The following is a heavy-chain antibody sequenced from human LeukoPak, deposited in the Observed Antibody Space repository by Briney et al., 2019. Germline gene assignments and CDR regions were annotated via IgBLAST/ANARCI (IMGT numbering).Heavy chain of an antibody. CDR2: VSAYNGNT. V-gene: IGHV1-18*03. CDR1: GYTFTSYG. J-gene: IGHJ6*04. CDR3: ARDPPPLLWFGELSPYYYGMDV. Sequence: GASVKVSCKASGYTFTSYGISWVRQAPGQGLEWMGWVSAYNGNTNYAQKLQGRVTMTTDTSTSTAYMELRSLRSDDMAVYYCARDPPPLLWFGELSPYYYGMDVWGKGTTVTVSS. D-gene: IGHD3-10*01.